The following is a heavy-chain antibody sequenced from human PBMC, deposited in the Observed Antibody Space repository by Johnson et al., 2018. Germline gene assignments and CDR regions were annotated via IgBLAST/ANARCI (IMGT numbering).Heavy chain of an antibody. D-gene: IGHD3-22*01. Sequence: EVQLVESGGGVVQAGRSLRLSCAASGFTFDDYAMHWVRQAPGKGLEWVSGISWNNGTIGYADSVKGRFTISRGNAKNSLSLQMNSLRAEDTALYYCAKDISYDSSGNYRMDVWGQGTTVTVSS. V-gene: IGHV3-9*01. CDR2: ISWNNGTI. CDR1: GFTFDDYA. J-gene: IGHJ6*02. CDR3: AKDISYDSSGNYRMDV.